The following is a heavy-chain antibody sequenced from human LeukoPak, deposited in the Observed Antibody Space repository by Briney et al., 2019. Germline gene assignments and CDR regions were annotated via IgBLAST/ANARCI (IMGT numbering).Heavy chain of an antibody. CDR1: GGSISSGDYY. CDR3: ARGSGDPVVVVPAAGYGMDV. J-gene: IGHJ6*02. V-gene: IGHV4-30-4*01. CDR2: IYYSGST. D-gene: IGHD2-2*01. Sequence: SQTLSLTRTVSGGSISSGDYYWSWIRQPPGKGLEWIGYIYYSGSTYYNPSLKSRVTISVDTSKNQFSLKLSSVTAADTAVYYCARGSGDPVVVVPAAGYGMDVWGQGTTVTVSS.